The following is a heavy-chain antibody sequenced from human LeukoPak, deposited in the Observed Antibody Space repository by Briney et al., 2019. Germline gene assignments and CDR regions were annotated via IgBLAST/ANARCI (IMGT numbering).Heavy chain of an antibody. CDR3: ARETVGLDY. CDR1: GFTFSSYG. V-gene: IGHV3-48*02. D-gene: IGHD4-23*01. Sequence: GGSLRLSCAASGFTFSSYGMHWVRQAPGKGLEWVSYISDGSSTIYYADSVRGRFTISRDNAKNSLYLQINSLRDEDTAVYYCARETVGLDYWGQGTLVTVSS. J-gene: IGHJ4*02. CDR2: ISDGSSTI.